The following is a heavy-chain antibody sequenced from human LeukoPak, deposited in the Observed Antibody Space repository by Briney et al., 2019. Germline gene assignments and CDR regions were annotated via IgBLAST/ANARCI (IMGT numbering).Heavy chain of an antibody. J-gene: IGHJ4*02. D-gene: IGHD2-15*01. CDR2: IKEDGSQT. Sequence: GGSLRLSCAASGFIFGSFWMTWIRQAPGKGLEWVGHIKEDGSQTNYIDSVTGRFTISRDNSKDSLYLQMNSLRAEDTAVYFCARDVGWFHFDSWGQGILVTVSS. CDR3: ARDVGWFHFDS. CDR1: GFIFGSFW. V-gene: IGHV3-7*01.